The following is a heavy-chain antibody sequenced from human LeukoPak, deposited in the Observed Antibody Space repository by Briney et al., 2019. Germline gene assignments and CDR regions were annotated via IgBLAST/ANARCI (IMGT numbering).Heavy chain of an antibody. CDR1: GFSFSSYG. J-gene: IGHJ4*02. CDR3: ARDGRGYSYGYGFDD. Sequence: GGSLRLSCVASGFSFSSYGMHWVRQAPGKGLEWVAVISYDGNNKYYADSVKGRVTISRENSNNTLFLQMTSLRVEDTAVYYCARDGRGYSYGYGFDDWGQGALVTVSS. D-gene: IGHD5-18*01. CDR2: ISYDGNNK. V-gene: IGHV3-30*19.